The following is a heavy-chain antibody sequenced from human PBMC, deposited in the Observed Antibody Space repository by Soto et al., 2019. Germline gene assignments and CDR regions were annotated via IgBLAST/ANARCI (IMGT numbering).Heavy chain of an antibody. D-gene: IGHD1-26*01. CDR3: ATKARETNYLYYGMDV. CDR1: AFTCRRHA. Sequence: PGGSLRLSCAASAFTCRRHAMSGVRQAPGKGLDWVSGISGSGGGTYYADSVKGRFTISRDNSKNTLFLHMGRLRAEDTAMYYCATKARETNYLYYGMDVWGLGTTVTVSS. J-gene: IGHJ6*02. CDR2: ISGSGGGT. V-gene: IGHV3-23*01.